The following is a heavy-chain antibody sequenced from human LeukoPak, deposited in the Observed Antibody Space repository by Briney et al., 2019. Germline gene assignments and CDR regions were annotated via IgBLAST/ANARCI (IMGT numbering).Heavy chain of an antibody. D-gene: IGHD3-3*01. CDR1: GDSVSSNSAA. CDR2: TYYRSKWYN. V-gene: IGHV6-1*01. Sequence: SQTLSLTCAISGDSVSSNSAAWNWIRQSPSRGLEWLGRTYYRSKWYNDYAVSVKSRITINPDTSKNQFSLQLNSVTPEDTAVYYCARERITIFGVVIRDQFADYWGQGTLVTVSS. J-gene: IGHJ4*02. CDR3: ARERITIFGVVIRDQFADY.